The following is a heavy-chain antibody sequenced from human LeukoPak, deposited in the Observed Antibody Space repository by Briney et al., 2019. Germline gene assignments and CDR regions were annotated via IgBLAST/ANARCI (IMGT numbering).Heavy chain of an antibody. Sequence: SETLSLTCTVSGGSISSGDYYWSWIRQPPGKGLEWIGYIYYSGSTYYNPSLKSRVTISVDTSKNQFSPKLSSVTAADTAVYYCASTFGGVIALYGMDVWGKGTTVTVSS. V-gene: IGHV4-30-4*01. CDR2: IYYSGST. D-gene: IGHD3-16*02. CDR1: GGSISSGDYY. J-gene: IGHJ6*04. CDR3: ASTFGGVIALYGMDV.